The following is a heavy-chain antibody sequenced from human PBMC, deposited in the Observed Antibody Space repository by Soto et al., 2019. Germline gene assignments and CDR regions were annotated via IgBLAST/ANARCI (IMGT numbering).Heavy chain of an antibody. V-gene: IGHV6-1*01. CDR3: ARGSWHGVTGHYYLDV. CDR1: GVSVSRNTAA. J-gene: IGHJ6*03. Sequence: SQSLSLTCAMSGVSVSRNTAAANSIRQNRSRGLEWRGRTYYRSKWYINYAVSVKSRITVNPDTSKNQFSLQLNSVTPEDTAVYYCARGSWHGVTGHYYLDVWGKGTTVTVS. CDR2: TYYRSKWYI. D-gene: IGHD2-8*02.